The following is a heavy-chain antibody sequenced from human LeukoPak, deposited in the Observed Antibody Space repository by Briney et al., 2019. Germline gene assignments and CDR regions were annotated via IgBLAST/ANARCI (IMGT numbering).Heavy chain of an antibody. CDR3: ARLKREISGHDEMIEY. CDR2: IYPADSDT. CDR1: GYSFTIYW. Sequence: GESLKISCKGSGYSFTIYWIAWVRQMPGKGLEWMGIIYPADSDTRYSPSFQGQVTISADKSISTAYLQWSSLNPSDTAMYYYARLKREISGHDEMIEYWGQGTLVTVSS. J-gene: IGHJ4*02. V-gene: IGHV5-51*01. D-gene: IGHD5-12*01.